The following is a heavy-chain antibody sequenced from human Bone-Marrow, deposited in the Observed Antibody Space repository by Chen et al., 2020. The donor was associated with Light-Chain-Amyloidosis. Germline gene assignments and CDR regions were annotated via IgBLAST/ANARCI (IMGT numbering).Heavy chain of an antibody. CDR1: GFTFSSHG. J-gene: IGHJ4*02. CDR2: IRYDGSNK. CDR3: AKGHDYGDYGEYYFDY. D-gene: IGHD4-17*01. Sequence: QVQLVESGGGVVQPGGSLRLSCAASGFTFSSHGIHWVRQAPGKGLEWVAFIRYDGSNKYYADSVKGRFTISRDNSKNTLYLQMNSLRAEDTALYYCAKGHDYGDYGEYYFDYWGQGTLVTVSS. V-gene: IGHV3-30*02.